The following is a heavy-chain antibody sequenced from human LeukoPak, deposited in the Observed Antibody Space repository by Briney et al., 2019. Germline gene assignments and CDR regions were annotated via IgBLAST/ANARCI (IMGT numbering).Heavy chain of an antibody. CDR3: ARASSNGWYPNFDY. D-gene: IGHD6-19*01. J-gene: IGHJ4*02. Sequence: SETLSLTCSVSGGSISSSGYYWGWIRQPPGKGLEWIGNIYYSGSTYYNPSLKSRVTISVDTSKNQFSLKLSSVTAADTAVYYCARASSNGWYPNFDYWGQGTLVTVSS. CDR2: IYYSGST. CDR1: GGSISSSGYY. V-gene: IGHV4-39*07.